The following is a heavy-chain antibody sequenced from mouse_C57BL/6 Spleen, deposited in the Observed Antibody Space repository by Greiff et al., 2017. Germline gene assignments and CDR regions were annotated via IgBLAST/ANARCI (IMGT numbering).Heavy chain of an antibody. D-gene: IGHD4-1*01. V-gene: IGHV1-19*01. CDR3: ARGKLGPWYFDV. Sequence: VQLQQSGPVLVKPGASVKMSCKASGYTFTDYYMNWVKQSHGKSLEWIGVINPYNGGTSYNQKFKGKATLTVDKSSSTAYMELNSLTSEDSAVYYCARGKLGPWYFDVWGTGTTVTVSS. CDR2: INPYNGGT. J-gene: IGHJ1*03. CDR1: GYTFTDYY.